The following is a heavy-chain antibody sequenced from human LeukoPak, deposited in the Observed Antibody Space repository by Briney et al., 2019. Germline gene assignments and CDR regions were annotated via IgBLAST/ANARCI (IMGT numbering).Heavy chain of an antibody. CDR1: GLTLSNFW. V-gene: IGHV3-23*01. J-gene: IGHJ3*02. CDR3: ARISGSYPSNAFDI. Sequence: HPGGSLRLSCVASGLTLSNFWMTWVRQAPAKGLEWVSAVSDSGGSTYYADSVKGRFTISRDNSKNTLYLQMNSLRAEDTAVYYCARISGSYPSNAFDIWGQGTMVTVSS. CDR2: VSDSGGST. D-gene: IGHD1-26*01.